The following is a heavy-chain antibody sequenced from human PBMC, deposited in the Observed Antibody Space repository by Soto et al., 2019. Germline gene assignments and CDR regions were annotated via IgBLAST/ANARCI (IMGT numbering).Heavy chain of an antibody. CDR2: IKQDGSEK. CDR3: ARDRRSSGYRAADY. D-gene: IGHD3-22*01. J-gene: IGHJ4*02. CDR1: GFTFSSYW. V-gene: IGHV3-7*03. Sequence: VGSLRLSCAASGFTFSSYWMSWVRQAPGKGLEWVANIKQDGSEKYYVDSVKGRFTISRDNAKNSLYLQMNSLRAEDTAVYYCARDRRSSGYRAADYWGQRTLVTVSS.